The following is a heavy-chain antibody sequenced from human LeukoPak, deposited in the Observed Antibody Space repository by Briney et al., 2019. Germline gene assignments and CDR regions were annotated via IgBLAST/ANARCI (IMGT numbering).Heavy chain of an antibody. CDR2: ISYDGSNK. CDR3: ARPLSGPAALPQI. J-gene: IGHJ4*02. D-gene: IGHD2-2*01. Sequence: PGGSLRLSCAASGFTFSSYAMHWVRQAPGKGLEWVAVISYDGSNKYYADSVKGRFTISRDNSKNTLYLQMNSLRAEDTAVYYCARPLSGPAALPQIWGQGTLVTVSS. CDR1: GFTFSSYA. V-gene: IGHV3-30-3*01.